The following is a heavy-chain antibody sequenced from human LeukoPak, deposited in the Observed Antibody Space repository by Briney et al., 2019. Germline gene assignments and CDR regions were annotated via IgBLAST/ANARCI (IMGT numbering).Heavy chain of an antibody. CDR3: ARSSTAAFDY. V-gene: IGHV3-7*03. J-gene: IGHJ4*02. CDR1: GFTFSSYW. D-gene: IGHD6-13*01. CDR2: IKQDGSEK. Sequence: GGSLRLSGSASGFTFSSYWMSWFRQAPGKGLEWLANIKQDGSEKYYVDSVKGRFTISRDNAKNSLYLQMNSLRAEDTAVYYCARSSTAAFDYWAQGTLVTVSS.